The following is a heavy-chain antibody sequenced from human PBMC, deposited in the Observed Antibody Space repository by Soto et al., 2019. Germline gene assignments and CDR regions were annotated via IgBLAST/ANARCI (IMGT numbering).Heavy chain of an antibody. D-gene: IGHD6-13*01. Sequence: PGGSLRLSCAASGFTFSDYAMTWVRQAPGRGLDWVSCINGGGDITYYADSVKGRFTISRDNSKNTLYLQMNSLRAEDAAAYYCARAPSYSISWLDYWGLGTLVTAPQ. J-gene: IGHJ4*02. V-gene: IGHV3-23*01. CDR3: ARAPSYSISWLDY. CDR1: GFTFSDYA. CDR2: INGGGDIT.